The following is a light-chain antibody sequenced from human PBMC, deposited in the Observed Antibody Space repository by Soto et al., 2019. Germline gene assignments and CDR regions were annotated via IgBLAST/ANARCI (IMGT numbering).Light chain of an antibody. Sequence: EIVLTQSPATLSLSPGERATLSCRASQSVSSFLAWYQQKPGQPPRLLIYDASYRAAGIPARFSGSGSGTDFTLTISSLEPEDSAVYYCQQRSHFPLWPLAFGGGTKVDI. CDR2: DAS. CDR1: QSVSSF. J-gene: IGKJ4*01. CDR3: QQRSHFPLWPLA. V-gene: IGKV3-11*01.